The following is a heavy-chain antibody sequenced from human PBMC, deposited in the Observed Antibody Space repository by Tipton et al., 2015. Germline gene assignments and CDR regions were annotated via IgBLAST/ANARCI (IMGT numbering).Heavy chain of an antibody. CDR3: ARDDSALDS. J-gene: IGHJ4*02. CDR1: GGSINSGGFY. D-gene: IGHD5-18*01. CDR2: IYYSGNT. Sequence: TLSLTCTVSGGSINSGGFYWSWIRQHPGKGLEWIGYIYYSGNTYYNPSLKSRVTISVDTSKNQFSLKLNSVTAADTAMYYCARDDSALDSWGQGTLVTVSS. V-gene: IGHV4-31*03.